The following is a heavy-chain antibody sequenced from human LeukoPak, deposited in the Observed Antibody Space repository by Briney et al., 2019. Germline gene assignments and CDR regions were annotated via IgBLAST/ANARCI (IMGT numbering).Heavy chain of an antibody. CDR3: ARDHLGYSYGLIDY. J-gene: IGHJ4*02. CDR2: LNPSGSST. CDR1: GYTFTSYA. D-gene: IGHD5-18*01. V-gene: IGHV1-46*01. Sequence: ASVKVSCKASGYTFTSYAMNWVRQAPGQGLEWMGILNPSGSSTSYAQKFQGRVTMTRDTSISTAYMELSRLRSDDTAVYYCARDHLGYSYGLIDYWGQGTLVTVSS.